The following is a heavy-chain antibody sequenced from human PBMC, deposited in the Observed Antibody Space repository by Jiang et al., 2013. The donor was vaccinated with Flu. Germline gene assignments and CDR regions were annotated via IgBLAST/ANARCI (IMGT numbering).Heavy chain of an antibody. CDR3: TRHADSIVGVPLAFHY. CDR2: IYYSGTT. D-gene: IGHD1-26*01. Sequence: GPGLVKPSETLSLTCTVSGGSISSSAYYWGWIRQSPGKGLEWIGSIYYSGTTYYNPSLESRITISVDTSKNQVSLKLSSVTAADTALYYCTRHADSIVGVPLAFHYWGQGILVTVSS. J-gene: IGHJ4*02. V-gene: IGHV4-39*01. CDR1: GGSISSSAYY.